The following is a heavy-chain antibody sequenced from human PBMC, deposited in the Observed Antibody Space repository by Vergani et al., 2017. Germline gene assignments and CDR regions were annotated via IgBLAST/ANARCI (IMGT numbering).Heavy chain of an antibody. CDR3: ARDWRNWNDERFDY. J-gene: IGHJ4*02. V-gene: IGHV4-39*07. D-gene: IGHD1-1*01. Sequence: QVQLQESGPGLVKPSGTLSLTCTVSGGSISSSSYYWGWIRQPPGKGLEWIGSIYYSGSTYYNPSLKSRVTISVDTSKNQFSLKLSSVTAADTAVYYCARDWRNWNDERFDYWGQGTLVTVSS. CDR1: GGSISSSSYY. CDR2: IYYSGST.